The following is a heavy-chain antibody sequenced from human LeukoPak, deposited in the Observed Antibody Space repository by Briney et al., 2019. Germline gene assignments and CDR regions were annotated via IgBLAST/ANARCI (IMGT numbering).Heavy chain of an antibody. J-gene: IGHJ4*02. Sequence: GGSLRLSCAASGFTFSDYYMSWIRQAPGKGLEWVSYISSSGSTIYYADSVKGRFTISRDNAKNSLYLQMNSLRAEDTAVYYCARVGLRFLECLLPGHFDYWGQGTLVTVSS. CDR2: ISSSGSTI. D-gene: IGHD3-3*01. V-gene: IGHV3-11*04. CDR1: GFTFSDYY. CDR3: ARVGLRFLECLLPGHFDY.